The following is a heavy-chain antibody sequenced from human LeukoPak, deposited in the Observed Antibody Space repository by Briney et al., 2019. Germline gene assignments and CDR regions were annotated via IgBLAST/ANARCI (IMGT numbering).Heavy chain of an antibody. J-gene: IGHJ4*02. V-gene: IGHV4-34*01. CDR1: GGSFSGYY. CDR3: ARVESVVPAAIWYYFDY. CDR2: INHSGST. D-gene: IGHD2-2*02. Sequence: SETLSLTCAVYGGSFSGYYWSWIRQPPGKGLEWIGEINHSGSTNYNPSLESRVTISVDTSKNQFSLKLSSVTAADTAVYYCARVESVVPAAIWYYFDYWGQGTLVTVSS.